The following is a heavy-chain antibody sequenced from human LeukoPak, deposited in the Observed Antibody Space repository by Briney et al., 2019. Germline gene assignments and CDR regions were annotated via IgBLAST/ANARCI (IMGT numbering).Heavy chain of an antibody. V-gene: IGHV3-74*01. Sequence: PGGSLRLSCAASGFTFSSYAMSWVRQAPGKGLVWVARINEDGSTTNHADSVRGRFTISRDNAKNTLYLQMNSLRAEDTAIYYCARDFGGNSDYWGQGTLVTVSS. CDR3: ARDFGGNSDY. CDR1: GFTFSSYA. D-gene: IGHD4-23*01. CDR2: INEDGSTT. J-gene: IGHJ4*02.